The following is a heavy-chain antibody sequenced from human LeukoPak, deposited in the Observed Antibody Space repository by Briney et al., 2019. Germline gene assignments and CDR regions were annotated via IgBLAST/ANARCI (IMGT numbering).Heavy chain of an antibody. CDR2: IYTSGST. CDR1: GGSITSGSSY. Sequence: SKTLSPTCTVSGGSITSGSSYWSWIRQPAGKGLEWIGRIYTSGSTKYNPSLKSRVTISVDTSKNQFSLRLTSVTAADTAVYYCARGRARGFGESITGYYYMDVWGKGTTVTISS. D-gene: IGHD3-10*01. J-gene: IGHJ6*03. CDR3: ARGRARGFGESITGYYYMDV. V-gene: IGHV4-61*02.